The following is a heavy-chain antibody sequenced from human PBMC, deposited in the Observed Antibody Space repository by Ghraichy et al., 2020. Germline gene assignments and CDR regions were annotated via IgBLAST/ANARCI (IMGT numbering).Heavy chain of an antibody. CDR3: ARGVYGDYGNYYYYYGMDV. J-gene: IGHJ6*02. CDR2: IYYSGST. Sequence: SETLSLTCTVSGGSISSSSYYWGWIRQPPGKGLEWIGSIYYSGSTYYNPSLKSRVTISVDTSKNQFSLKLSSVTAADTAVYYCARGVYGDYGNYYYYYGMDVWGQGTTVTVSS. CDR1: GGSISSSSYY. D-gene: IGHD4-17*01. V-gene: IGHV4-39*01.